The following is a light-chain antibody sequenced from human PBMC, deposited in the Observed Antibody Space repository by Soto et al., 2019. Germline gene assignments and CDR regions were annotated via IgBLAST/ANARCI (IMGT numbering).Light chain of an antibody. CDR2: ATS. CDR1: QSVSSSH. J-gene: IGKJ1*01. CDR3: QQYGTSPT. V-gene: IGKV3-20*01. Sequence: EIVLTQSPGTLSLSPGESATLSCRASQSVSSSHLAWYQQKPGQAPRLLIYATSNRATGIPDRFSGSGSGTDFTLSISRLEPEDFALYHCQQYGTSPTFGQGTKVDI.